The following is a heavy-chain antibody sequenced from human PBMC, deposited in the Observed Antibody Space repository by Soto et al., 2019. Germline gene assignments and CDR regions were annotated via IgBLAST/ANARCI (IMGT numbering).Heavy chain of an antibody. Sequence: GKGLEWVSAISGSGGSTYYADSVKGRFTISRDDSKNTVYLQMNSLRADDTVVYFYAKDRIITKLFGLAVLLHGTTVPVS. CDR3: AKDRIITKLFGLAV. CDR2: ISGSGGST. J-gene: IGHJ6*02. D-gene: IGHD1-20*01. V-gene: IGHV3-23*01.